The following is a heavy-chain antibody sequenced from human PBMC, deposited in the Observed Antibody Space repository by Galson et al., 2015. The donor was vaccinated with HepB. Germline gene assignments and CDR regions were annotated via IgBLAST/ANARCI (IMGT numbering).Heavy chain of an antibody. CDR2: ISAYNGNT. Sequence: SVKVSCKASGYTFTSYGISWVRQAPGQGLEWMGWISAYNGNTNYAQKLQGRVTMTTDTSTSTAYMELRSLRSDDTAVYYCARVGLGALPSAAGILFWGQGTLVTVSS. J-gene: IGHJ4*02. CDR3: ARVGLGALPSAAGILF. CDR1: GYTFTSYG. D-gene: IGHD6-13*01. V-gene: IGHV1-18*04.